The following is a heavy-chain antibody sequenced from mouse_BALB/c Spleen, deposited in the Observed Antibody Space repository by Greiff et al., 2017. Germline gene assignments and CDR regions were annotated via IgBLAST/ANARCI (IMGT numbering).Heavy chain of an antibody. CDR1: GYNFTSYW. CDR2: IYPGSGST. V-gene: IGHV1-55*01. J-gene: IGHJ3*01. CDR3: ARGAHYYDYVSAY. Sequence: QVQLQQPGAALVKPGTSVKLSCKASGYNFTSYWINWVKLRPGQGLEWIGDIYPGSGSTNYNEKFKSKATLTVDTSSSTAYMQLSSLASEDSALYYCARGAHYYDYVSAYWGQGTLVTVSA. D-gene: IGHD1-2*01.